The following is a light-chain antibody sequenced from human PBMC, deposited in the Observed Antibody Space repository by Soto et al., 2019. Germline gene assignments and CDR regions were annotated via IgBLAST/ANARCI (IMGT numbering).Light chain of an antibody. V-gene: IGKV2-28*01. CDR3: IQPLQTPPV. J-gene: IGKJ4*01. CDR1: QSLLHSNGYNY. CDR2: LGS. Sequence: DIVMTQSPLSLPVTPGEPASISCRSSQSLLHSNGYNYLDWYLQKPGQSPQLLIYLGSNRASGVPDRFSGSGSCTDFTLKISRVEAEDVGVYYCIQPLQTPPVFGGGTKVEIK.